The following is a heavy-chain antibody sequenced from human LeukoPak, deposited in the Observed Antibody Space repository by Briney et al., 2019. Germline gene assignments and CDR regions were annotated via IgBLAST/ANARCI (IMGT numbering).Heavy chain of an antibody. Sequence: MSSETLSLTCAGYGGSCGGYYWSWLRQPPGKGREWRGEINHSGSTNYNPSLNSLVTISVDTSKYQFSLKLSSVTAADTAVYYCARGEYYDFWSGSLPDYWGQGTLVTVSS. J-gene: IGHJ4*02. CDR3: ARGEYYDFWSGSLPDY. CDR2: INHSGST. V-gene: IGHV4-34*01. CDR1: GGSCGGYY. D-gene: IGHD3-3*01.